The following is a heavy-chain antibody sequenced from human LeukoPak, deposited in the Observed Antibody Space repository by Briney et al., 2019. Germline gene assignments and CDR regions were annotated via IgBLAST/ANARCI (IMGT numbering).Heavy chain of an antibody. Sequence: GGSLRLSCAASGFTFSSYAMNWVRQAPGKGLEWVSTISGSGGSTYYADSVKGRFTISRDNSKNTLYMQMISLRAEDTAVYFCAKDGGSSWYPYYMDVWGKGTTVTVSS. V-gene: IGHV3-23*01. CDR1: GFTFSSYA. J-gene: IGHJ6*03. D-gene: IGHD6-13*01. CDR3: AKDGGSSWYPYYMDV. CDR2: ISGSGGST.